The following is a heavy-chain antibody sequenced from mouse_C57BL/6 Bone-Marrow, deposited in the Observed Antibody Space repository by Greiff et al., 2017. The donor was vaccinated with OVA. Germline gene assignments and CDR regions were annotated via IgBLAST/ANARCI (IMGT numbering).Heavy chain of an antibody. CDR3: TTWNTPCAY. V-gene: IGHV14-4*01. D-gene: IGHD5-2*01. CDR2: IDPENGDT. CDR1: GFNIKDDY. Sequence: EVQLQQSGAELVRPGASVKLSCTASGFNIKDDYMHWVKQRPEQGLEWIGWIDPENGDTEYASKFQGKATITADTSSNTAYLQLSSLTSEDTAVYYCTTWNTPCAYGGQGTLVTVSA. J-gene: IGHJ3*01.